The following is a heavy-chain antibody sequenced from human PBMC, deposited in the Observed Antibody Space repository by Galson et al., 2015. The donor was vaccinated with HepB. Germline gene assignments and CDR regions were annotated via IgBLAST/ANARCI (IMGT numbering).Heavy chain of an antibody. Sequence: QSGAEVKKPGESLRISCKGSGYSFPSYWISWVRQMPGKGLEWMGRIDPTDSYTNYSPSFQGHVTISFDKSISTAYLQWSSLKASDTAMYYCAIPGEYSGYDELDYWGQGTLVTVSS. CDR1: GYSFPSYW. V-gene: IGHV5-10-1*01. CDR2: IDPTDSYT. J-gene: IGHJ4*02. CDR3: AIPGEYSGYDELDY. D-gene: IGHD5-12*01.